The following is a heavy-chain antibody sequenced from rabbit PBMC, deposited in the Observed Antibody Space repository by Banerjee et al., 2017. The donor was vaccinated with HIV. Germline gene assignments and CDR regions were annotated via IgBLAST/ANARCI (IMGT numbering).Heavy chain of an antibody. V-gene: IGHV1S40*01. Sequence: QSLEESGGDLVKPGASLTLTCTASGFSFSSSYWICWVRQAPGKGLEWIACIYAGSSGSTWYASWAKGRFTISKTSSTTVTLQMTSLTVADTATYFCASDMGGSHDFNLWGQGTLVTVS. J-gene: IGHJ4*01. D-gene: IGHD4-2*01. CDR3: ASDMGGSHDFNL. CDR2: IYAGSSGST. CDR1: GFSFSSSYW.